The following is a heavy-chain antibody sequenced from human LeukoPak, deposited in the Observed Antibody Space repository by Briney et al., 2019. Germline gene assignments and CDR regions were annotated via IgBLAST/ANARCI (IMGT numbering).Heavy chain of an antibody. J-gene: IGHJ4*02. CDR3: ARAEASEYYDYVWGSYRWDY. CDR1: GYTFTSYG. CDR2: ISAYNGNT. D-gene: IGHD3-16*02. V-gene: IGHV1-18*01. Sequence: ASVKVSCKASGYTFTSYGISWVRQAPGQGLEWMGWISAYNGNTNYAQKLQGRVTMTTDTSTSTAYMELRSLRSDDTAVYYCARAEASEYYDYVWGSYRWDYWGQGTLVTVSS.